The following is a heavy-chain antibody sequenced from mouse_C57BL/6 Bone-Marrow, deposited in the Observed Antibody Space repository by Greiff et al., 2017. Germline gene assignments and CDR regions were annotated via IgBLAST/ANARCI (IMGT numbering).Heavy chain of an antibody. V-gene: IGHV1-66*01. D-gene: IGHD2-4*01. J-gene: IGHJ2*01. Sequence: VKLVESGPELVKPGASVKISCKASGYSFTSYYIHWVKQRPGQGLEWIGWIYPGSGNTKYNEKFKGKATLTADTSSSTAYMQLSSLTSEDSAVYYCAREGLYDYGGWGQGTTLTVSS. CDR1: GYSFTSYY. CDR3: AREGLYDYGG. CDR2: IYPGSGNT.